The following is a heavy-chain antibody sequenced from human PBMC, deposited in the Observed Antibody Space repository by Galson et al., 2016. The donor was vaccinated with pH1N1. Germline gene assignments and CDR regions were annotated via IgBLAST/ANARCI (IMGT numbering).Heavy chain of an antibody. CDR2: MSAYNGNT. Sequence: SVKVSCKASGYTFTNYGITWVRQAPGQGLEWMAWMSAYNGNTNYAQKFQGRVTMATDTSTNTAYMEPRNLTSDDTAVYYCARDVRISLWLPDFWGQGTLVTVSS. V-gene: IGHV1-18*01. D-gene: IGHD5-18*01. CDR1: GYTFTNYG. CDR3: ARDVRISLWLPDF. J-gene: IGHJ4*02.